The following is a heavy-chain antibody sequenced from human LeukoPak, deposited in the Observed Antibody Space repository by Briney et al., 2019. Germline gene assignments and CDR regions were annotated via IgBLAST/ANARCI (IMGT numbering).Heavy chain of an antibody. D-gene: IGHD6-19*01. J-gene: IGHJ4*02. V-gene: IGHV4-59*01. CDR2: IYYSGST. CDR1: GGSISSYY. CDR3: ARGGGWSPYYFDY. Sequence: SETLSLTCTVSGGSISSYYWSWIRQPPGKGLEWIGYIYYSGSTSYNPSLRSRVTISVDTSKNQFSLKLNSVTAADTAVYYCARGGGWSPYYFDYWGQRTVVTVSS.